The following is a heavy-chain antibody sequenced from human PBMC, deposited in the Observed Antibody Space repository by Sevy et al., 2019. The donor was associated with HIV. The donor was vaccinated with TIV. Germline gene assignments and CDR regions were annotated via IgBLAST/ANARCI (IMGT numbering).Heavy chain of an antibody. CDR1: GGTFSSYG. V-gene: IGHV1-69*13. D-gene: IGHD6-19*01. CDR3: ARGGGNGWYYFDY. CDR2: IIPILGTV. J-gene: IGHJ4*02. Sequence: SVKVSCKASGGTFSSYGISWVRQAPGQGLEWMGGIIPILGTVNYGQKFQGRVTITADESTKTAYMELSSLRSEDTAVYYCARGGGNGWYYFDYWGQQTLVTVSS.